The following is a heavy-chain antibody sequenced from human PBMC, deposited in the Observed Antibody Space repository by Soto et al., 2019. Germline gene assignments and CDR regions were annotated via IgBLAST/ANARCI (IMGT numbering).Heavy chain of an antibody. J-gene: IGHJ4*02. D-gene: IGHD1-1*01. CDR2: IIPIFGVT. V-gene: IGHV1-69*08. CDR1: GGTFSSYT. CDR3: VRDCERTTQTWGFGDS. Sequence: QVQLVQSGAEVKKPGSSVKVSCKASGGTFSSYTITWVRQAPGQGLEWLGRIIPIFGVTNYAQTFQDRVTITADRSTTTAYMELSRPRSEDTAVYYCVRDCERTTQTWGFGDSWGQGTLVTASS.